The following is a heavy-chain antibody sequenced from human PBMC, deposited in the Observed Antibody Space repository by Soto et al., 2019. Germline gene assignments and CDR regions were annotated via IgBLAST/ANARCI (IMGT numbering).Heavy chain of an antibody. D-gene: IGHD3-9*01. J-gene: IGHJ5*02. V-gene: IGHV1-69*01. Sequence: QVQLVQSGAEVKKPGSSVKVSCKASGGTFSSYAISWVRQAPGQGLEWMGGIIPIFGTANYAQKFQGRVTITADESTSTAYMELSSLRSEDTAVYYCTRAAYDIVTGTSNNWFDPWGQGTLVTVSS. CDR3: TRAAYDIVTGTSNNWFDP. CDR2: IIPIFGTA. CDR1: GGTFSSYA.